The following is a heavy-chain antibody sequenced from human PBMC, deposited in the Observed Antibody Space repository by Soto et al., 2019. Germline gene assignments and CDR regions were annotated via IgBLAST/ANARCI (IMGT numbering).Heavy chain of an antibody. D-gene: IGHD2-2*01. V-gene: IGHV3-30-3*01. CDR3: ARDPSLYCSSTSCSPEGFEPNWFDP. CDR1: GFTFSSYA. J-gene: IGHJ5*02. Sequence: GGSLRLSCAASGFTFSSYAMHWVRQAPGKGLEWVAVISYDGSNKYYADSVKGRFTISRDNSKNTLYLQMNSLRAEDTAVYYCARDPSLYCSSTSCSPEGFEPNWFDPWGQGTLVTVSS. CDR2: ISYDGSNK.